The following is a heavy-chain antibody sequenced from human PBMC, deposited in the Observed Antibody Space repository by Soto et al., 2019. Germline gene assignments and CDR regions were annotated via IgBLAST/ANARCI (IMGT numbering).Heavy chain of an antibody. J-gene: IGHJ4*02. CDR1: GYTLTELS. D-gene: IGHD3-10*01. V-gene: IGHV1-24*01. CDR2: IDPEDGDT. Sequence: ASVKVSCKVSGYTLTELSMHWVRQAPGEGLEWMGGIDPEDGDTIYAQKLQGRVTMTTDTPTSTAYMELRSLRSDDTAVYYCARVFMVRGVIMPTDYWGQGTLVTVSS. CDR3: ARVFMVRGVIMPTDY.